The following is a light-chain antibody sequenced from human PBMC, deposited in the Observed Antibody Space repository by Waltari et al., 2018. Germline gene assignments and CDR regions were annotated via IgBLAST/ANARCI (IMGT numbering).Light chain of an antibody. J-gene: IGLJ3*02. CDR1: SSDIGAYDN. CDR2: DVA. CDR3: SAYRGSFTLV. V-gene: IGLV2-14*03. Sequence: QSALTQPASVSGSPGQSITISCTGTSSDIGAYDNVFWYQQHPGKAPKLMIYDVAKRPSGVSNRFFGSKSGYTASLTISGLQAEDEADYHCSAYRGSFTLVFGGGTKVTVL.